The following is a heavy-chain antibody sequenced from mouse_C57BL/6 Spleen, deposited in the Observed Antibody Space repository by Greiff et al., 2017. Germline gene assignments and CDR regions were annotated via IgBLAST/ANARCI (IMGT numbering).Heavy chain of an antibody. V-gene: IGHV2-2*01. J-gene: IGHJ1*03. CDR1: GFSLTSYG. CDR2: MWSGGST. D-gene: IGHD1-1*01. Sequence: QVQLKQSGPGLVQPSQSLSITCTVSGFSLTSYGVHWVRQSPGKGLEWLGVMWSGGSTDYNAAFISRLSISKDKSKSQVFFKMNSLQADDTAIYYGARNWDTTVVATNWYFDVWGTGTTVTVSS. CDR3: ARNWDTTVVATNWYFDV.